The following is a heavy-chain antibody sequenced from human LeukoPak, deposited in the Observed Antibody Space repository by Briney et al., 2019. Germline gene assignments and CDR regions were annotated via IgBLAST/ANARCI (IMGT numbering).Heavy chain of an antibody. CDR2: INHSGST. CDR1: GGSFSGYY. D-gene: IGHD3-3*01. V-gene: IGHV4-34*01. CDR3: ARGENGAGYYDFWSGYPANYNWFDP. J-gene: IGHJ5*02. Sequence: SETLSLTCAVYGGSFSGYYWSWIRQPPGKGLEWIGEINHSGSTNYNTSLKSRVTISVDTSKNQFSLTLSSVTAADTAVYYCARGENGAGYYDFWSGYPANYNWFDPWGQGTLVTVSS.